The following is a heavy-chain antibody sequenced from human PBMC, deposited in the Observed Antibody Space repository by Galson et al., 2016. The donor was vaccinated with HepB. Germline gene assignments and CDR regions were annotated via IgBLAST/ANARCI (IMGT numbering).Heavy chain of an antibody. CDR2: IRQDESEK. CDR1: GFTFSQYW. CDR3: ARDSGRGYFEF. D-gene: IGHD3-10*01. V-gene: IGHV3-7*01. J-gene: IGHJ4*02. Sequence: SLRLSCAASGFTFSQYWMSWVRQAPGKGLEWVANIRQDESEKYYVYSVTVRFTISRDNAKNSLYLQMSSLRVEDTAVYYCARDSGRGYFEFWGQGTLATVSS.